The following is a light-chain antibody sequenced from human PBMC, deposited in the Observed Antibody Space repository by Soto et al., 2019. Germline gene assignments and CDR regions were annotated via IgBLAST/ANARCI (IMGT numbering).Light chain of an antibody. Sequence: EIVMTQSPATLSVSPGERATVSCRASQSVSSNLAWYQQTPGQAPRLLIYDASTRAAGIPARFSGSGSGTEFTLTISSLQSEDFAIYYCQQYNNWPRTFSQGTKVDI. V-gene: IGKV3-15*01. J-gene: IGKJ1*01. CDR2: DAS. CDR3: QQYNNWPRT. CDR1: QSVSSN.